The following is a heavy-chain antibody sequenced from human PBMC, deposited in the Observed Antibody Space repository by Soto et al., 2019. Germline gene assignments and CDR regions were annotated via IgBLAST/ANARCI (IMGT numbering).Heavy chain of an antibody. V-gene: IGHV6-1*01. D-gene: IGHD3-3*01. J-gene: IGHJ4*02. Sequence: PSQTLSLTCAISGDSVLSNRASWNWIRQSPSRGLEWLGRTFYRSKWYYDYATSLKSRISVNPDTAKNQFSLRLDSVTPEDTAVYYCATDCDDSYGSWREGFAYWGQGILVTVSS. CDR3: ATDCDDSYGSWREGFAY. CDR1: GDSVLSNRAS. CDR2: TFYRSKWYY.